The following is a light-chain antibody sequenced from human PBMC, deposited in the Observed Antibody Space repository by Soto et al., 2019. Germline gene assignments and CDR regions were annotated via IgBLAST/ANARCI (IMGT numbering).Light chain of an antibody. Sequence: QSALTQPRSVSGSPGQTVTISCTGTSSDIGGYKYVSWHQQHPGKAPKLIIYDVSQRPSGVPDRFSGTKSGNTASLTISGLQAEDEADYFCCSYAGGYTYLFGTGTQLTVL. CDR1: SSDIGGYKY. CDR3: CSYAGGYTYL. CDR2: DVS. J-gene: IGLJ1*01. V-gene: IGLV2-11*01.